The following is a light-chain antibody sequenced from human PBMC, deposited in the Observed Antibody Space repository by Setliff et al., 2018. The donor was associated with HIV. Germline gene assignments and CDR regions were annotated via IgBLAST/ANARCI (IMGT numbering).Light chain of an antibody. CDR3: SSYAGSNSYV. Sequence: QSALTQPPSASGSPGQSVTISCTGTSSDVGGYNYVSWYQQHPGKAPKLMIYEVSKRPSGVPDRFSGSKSGNTASLTVSRLQAEDEADYYCSSYAGSNSYVFGTGTKVTVL. J-gene: IGLJ1*01. CDR1: SSDVGGYNY. V-gene: IGLV2-8*01. CDR2: EVS.